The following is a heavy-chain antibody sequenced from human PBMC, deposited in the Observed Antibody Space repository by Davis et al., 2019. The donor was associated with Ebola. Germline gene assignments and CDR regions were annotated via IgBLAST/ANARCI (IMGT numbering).Heavy chain of an antibody. CDR2: TYYSSKWYN. V-gene: IGHV6-1*01. J-gene: IGHJ4*02. CDR3: ARGWLRSGFDS. D-gene: IGHD5-12*01. CDR1: GDSVSGSSGA. Sequence: HSQTLSLTCAISGDSVSGSSGAWNWIRQSPSRGPEWLGRTYYSSKWYNESALSVKSRITISADTAKNQLSLHLNSVTPEDTAVYYCARGWLRSGFDSWGQGTLVTVSS.